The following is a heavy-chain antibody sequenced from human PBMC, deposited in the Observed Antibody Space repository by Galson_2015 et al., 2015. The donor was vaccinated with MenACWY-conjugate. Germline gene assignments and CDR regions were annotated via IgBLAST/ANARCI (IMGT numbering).Heavy chain of an antibody. J-gene: IGHJ4*02. V-gene: IGHV3-23*01. CDR1: GFTFSSYA. CDR3: AKDEYYYDSSGYPIDY. D-gene: IGHD3-22*01. CDR2: ISGSGGST. Sequence: SLRLSCAASGFTFSSYAMSWVRQAPGKGLEWVSAISGSGGSTYYADSVKGRFTISRDNSKNTLYLQMNSLRAEDTAVYYCAKDEYYYDSSGYPIDYWGQGTLVTVSS.